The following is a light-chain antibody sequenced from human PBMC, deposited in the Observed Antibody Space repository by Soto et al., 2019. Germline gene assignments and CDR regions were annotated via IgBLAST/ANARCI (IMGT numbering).Light chain of an antibody. CDR1: SSNVGAGYD. CDR2: GNS. J-gene: IGLJ1*01. Sequence: QSVLTQPPSVSGAPGQRVNISGTGSSSNVGAGYDVHWYQQLPGTAPKLLIYGNSNRPSGVPDRFSGSKSGTSASLAITGLQAEDEADYYCQSYDSSLSGFYVFGTGTKLTVL. V-gene: IGLV1-40*01. CDR3: QSYDSSLSGFYV.